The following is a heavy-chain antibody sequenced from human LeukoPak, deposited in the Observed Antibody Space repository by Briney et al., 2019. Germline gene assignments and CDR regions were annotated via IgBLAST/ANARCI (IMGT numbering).Heavy chain of an antibody. Sequence: SETLSLTCAVSGGSISSSNWWSWVRQPPGKGLEWIGYIYHSGSTYYNPSLKSRVTISVDRSKNQFSLKLSSVTAADTAVYYCARDPRYCSSTSCYLGAFDIWGQGTMVTVSS. J-gene: IGHJ3*02. CDR1: GGSISSSNW. D-gene: IGHD2-2*01. CDR3: ARDPRYCSSTSCYLGAFDI. V-gene: IGHV4-4*02. CDR2: IYHSGST.